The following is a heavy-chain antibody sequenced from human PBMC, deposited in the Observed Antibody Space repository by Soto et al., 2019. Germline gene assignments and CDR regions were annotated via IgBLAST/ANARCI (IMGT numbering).Heavy chain of an antibody. J-gene: IGHJ5*02. CDR3: ARSVFP. V-gene: IGHV4-31*03. CDR2: FYYSGST. Sequence: QVQLQESGPGLVNPSQTLSLTCTVSGGSISTGGYYWNWIRQHPGKGLEWIGYFYYSGSTYYNPSLKRRVTISVNTSKNQFSLKLSSVTAADTAVYYCARSVFPWGQGTLVTVSS. CDR1: GGSISTGGYY.